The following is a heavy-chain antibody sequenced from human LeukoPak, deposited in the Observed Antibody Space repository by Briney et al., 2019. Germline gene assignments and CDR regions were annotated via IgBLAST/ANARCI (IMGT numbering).Heavy chain of an antibody. Sequence: PGGSLRLSCAASGFTLSSYGMHWVRQAPGEGLEWVAVIWYDGSNKYYADSVKGRFTISRDNSKNTLYLQMNSLRAEDTAVYYCARDRKVLLMVDWGQGTLVTVSS. J-gene: IGHJ4*02. D-gene: IGHD2-8*01. CDR3: ARDRKVLLMVD. CDR2: IWYDGSNK. CDR1: GFTLSSYG. V-gene: IGHV3-33*01.